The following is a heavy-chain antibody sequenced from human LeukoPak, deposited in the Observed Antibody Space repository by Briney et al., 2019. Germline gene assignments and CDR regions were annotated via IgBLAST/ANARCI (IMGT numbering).Heavy chain of an antibody. Sequence: PSETLSLTCTVSGGSISSYYWSWIRQPPGKGLEWIGYIYYSGSTNYNPSLKSRVTISVDTSKNQFSLKLSSVTAADTAVYYCARLQPRTTVTSYYFDYWGQGTLVTVSS. CDR3: ARLQPRTTVTSYYFDY. CDR1: GGSISSYY. V-gene: IGHV4-59*08. CDR2: IYYSGST. J-gene: IGHJ4*02. D-gene: IGHD4-17*01.